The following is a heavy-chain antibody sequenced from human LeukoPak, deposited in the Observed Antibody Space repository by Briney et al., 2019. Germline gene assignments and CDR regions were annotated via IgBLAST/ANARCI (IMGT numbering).Heavy chain of an antibody. CDR2: MNPNRGNT. Sequence: GASVKVSCKASGYTFTSYDINWVRQTTGQGLEWMGWMNPNRGNTGYAQKFQGRVTLTRNTSISTAYMELSSLRSEDTAVYYCARGLFGSGSSDDYWGQGTLVTVSS. V-gene: IGHV1-8*03. J-gene: IGHJ4*02. D-gene: IGHD3-10*01. CDR3: ARGLFGSGSSDDY. CDR1: GYTFTSYD.